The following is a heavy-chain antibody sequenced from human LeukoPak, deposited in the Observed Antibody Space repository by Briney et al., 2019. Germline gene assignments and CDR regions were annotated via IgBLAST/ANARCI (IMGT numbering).Heavy chain of an antibody. CDR3: ARVRPLGYCSSTSCSPGYYYYGMDV. D-gene: IGHD2-2*01. CDR1: GYTFTSYD. V-gene: IGHV1-8*01. CDR2: MNPNSGNT. J-gene: IGHJ6*02. Sequence: ASVKVSCKASGYTFTSYDINWVRQATGQGLEWMGWMNPNSGNTGYAQKFQGRVTMTRNTSISTAYMELSSLRSEDTAVYYCARVRPLGYCSSTSCSPGYYYYGMDVWGQGTTVTVSS.